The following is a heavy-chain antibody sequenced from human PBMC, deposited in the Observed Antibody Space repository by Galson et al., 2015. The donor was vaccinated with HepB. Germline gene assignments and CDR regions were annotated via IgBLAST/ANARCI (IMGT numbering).Heavy chain of an antibody. CDR3: ARPGWDYGGNSEQYTYAAKDAFDI. V-gene: IGHV5-51*03. CDR1: GYSFTSYW. Sequence: QSGAEVKKPGESLKISCKGSGYSFTSYWIGWVRQMPGKGLEWMGIIYPGDSDTRYSPSFQGQVTISADKSISTAYLQWSSLKASDTAMYYCARPGWDYGGNSEQYTYAAKDAFDIWGQGTMVTVSS. CDR2: IYPGDSDT. J-gene: IGHJ3*02. D-gene: IGHD4-23*01.